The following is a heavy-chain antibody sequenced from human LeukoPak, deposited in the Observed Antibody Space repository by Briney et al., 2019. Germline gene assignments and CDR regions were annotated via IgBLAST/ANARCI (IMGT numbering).Heavy chain of an antibody. V-gene: IGHV4-31*03. J-gene: IGHJ4*02. Sequence: SETLSLTCTVSGGSISSSSYYWGWIRQPPGKGLEWIGYIYYSGSTYYNPSLKSRVTISGDTSKNQFSLKLSSVTAADTAVYYCAREYQGSSYFDYWGQGTLVTVSS. CDR1: GGSISSSSYY. D-gene: IGHD6-6*01. CDR3: AREYQGSSYFDY. CDR2: IYYSGST.